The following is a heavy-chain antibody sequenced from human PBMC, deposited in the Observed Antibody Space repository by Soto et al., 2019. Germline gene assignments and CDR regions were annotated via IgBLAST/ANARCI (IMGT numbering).Heavy chain of an antibody. J-gene: IGHJ4*02. CDR2: IYWDDDN. CDR3: AHRVLRTVFGLVTTTAIYFDF. D-gene: IGHD3-3*01. Sequence: QITLKESGPTVVKPTETLTLTCTFSGFSLTTSGVVVGWVRQSPGKAPEWLALIYWDDDNRYSTSLNSRLIITKDTSKNQVVLTMANVDPADTATYYCAHRVLRTVFGLVTTTAIYFDFWGPGTPVVVSS. CDR1: GFSLTTSGVV. V-gene: IGHV2-5*02.